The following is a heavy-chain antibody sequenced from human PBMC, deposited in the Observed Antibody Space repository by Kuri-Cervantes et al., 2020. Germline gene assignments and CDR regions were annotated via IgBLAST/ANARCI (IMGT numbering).Heavy chain of an antibody. Sequence: SETLSLTCTVSGGSISSSSYYWGWIRQPPGKGLEWIGSIYYSGSTYYNPSLKGRVTISVDTSKNQFSLKLSSVTAADTAVYYCARGVMQQRNWFDPWGQGTLVTVSS. D-gene: IGHD6-13*01. CDR1: GGSISSSSYY. CDR3: ARGVMQQRNWFDP. CDR2: IYYSGST. V-gene: IGHV4-39*07. J-gene: IGHJ5*02.